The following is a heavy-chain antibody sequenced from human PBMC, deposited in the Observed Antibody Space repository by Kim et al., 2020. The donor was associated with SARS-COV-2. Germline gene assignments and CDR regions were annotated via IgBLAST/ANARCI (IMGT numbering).Heavy chain of an antibody. V-gene: IGHV1-69*13. Sequence: SVKVSCKASGGSFSGSTISWVREAPGQGLEWMGGITPSFGRANYPQKFQGRVTITADESTNTAYMEVSSLRSEDTAIYYCAREPYDKLYYHYAMDVWGQGTTVTVSS. CDR1: GGSFSGST. J-gene: IGHJ6*02. CDR3: AREPYDKLYYHYAMDV. D-gene: IGHD3-22*01. CDR2: ITPSFGRA.